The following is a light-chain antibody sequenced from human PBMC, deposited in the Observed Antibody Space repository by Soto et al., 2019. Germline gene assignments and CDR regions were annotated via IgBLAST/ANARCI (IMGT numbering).Light chain of an antibody. CDR3: QQRSNWLWT. V-gene: IGKV3-15*01. J-gene: IGKJ1*01. CDR2: GAS. Sequence: EIVMTQSPATLSVSPGERATLACRASQSVSSNVAWYQQIPGQTPRLLIYGASTRDTGIPARFSGSGSGTDFTLTISSLEPEDFAVYYCQQRSNWLWTFGQGTKV. CDR1: QSVSSN.